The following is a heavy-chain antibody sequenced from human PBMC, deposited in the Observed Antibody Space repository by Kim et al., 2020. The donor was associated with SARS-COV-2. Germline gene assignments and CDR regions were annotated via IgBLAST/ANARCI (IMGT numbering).Heavy chain of an antibody. CDR1: GGSISSSNW. V-gene: IGHV4-4*02. CDR3: ARGGGDYANYYFDY. CDR2: IYHSGST. J-gene: IGHJ4*02. Sequence: SETLSLTCAVSGGSISSSNWWSWVRQPPGKGLEWIGEIYHSGSTNYNPSLKSRVTISVDKSKNQFSLKLSSVTAADTAVYYCARGGGDYANYYFDYWGQGTLVTVSS. D-gene: IGHD4-17*01.